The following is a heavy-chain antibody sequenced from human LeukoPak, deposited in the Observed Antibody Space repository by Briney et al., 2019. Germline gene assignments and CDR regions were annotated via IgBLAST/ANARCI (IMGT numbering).Heavy chain of an antibody. V-gene: IGHV4-38-2*01. CDR2: IYHSGST. Sequence: SETLSLTCAVAGYSISSSFYWGWVRQPPGKGLEWIGSIYHSGSTYYSPSLKSRLTISVDTSKNQFSLRLSSVTAADTAVYYCARGELGHDYSSSTSNYYYYYMDVWGKGTTVTVSS. J-gene: IGHJ6*03. D-gene: IGHD2-2*01. CDR1: GYSISSSFY. CDR3: ARGELGHDYSSSTSNYYYYYMDV.